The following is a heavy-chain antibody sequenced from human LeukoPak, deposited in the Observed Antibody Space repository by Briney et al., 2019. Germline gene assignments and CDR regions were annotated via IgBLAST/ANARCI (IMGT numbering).Heavy chain of an antibody. CDR1: GFTFSAYS. CDR2: ITTSSNYI. CDR3: ATDGYSSGWKYFDS. J-gene: IGHJ4*02. Sequence: PGGSLRLSCAASGFTFSAYSMNWVRQAPGKGLEWVSSITTSSNYIKYADSVKDRFTISRDNAKNSLYLQMNSLRAEDTALYYCATDGYSSGWKYFDSWGQGTLVTVSS. V-gene: IGHV3-21*01. D-gene: IGHD6-19*01.